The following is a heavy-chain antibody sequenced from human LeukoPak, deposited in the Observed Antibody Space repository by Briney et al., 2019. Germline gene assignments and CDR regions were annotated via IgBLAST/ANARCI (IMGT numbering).Heavy chain of an antibody. CDR1: GFTFSSYW. CDR3: ARDTTDYDFWSGYGPSPYYYGMDV. J-gene: IGHJ6*02. Sequence: GGSLRLSCAASGFTFSSYWMSWVRQAPGKGLKWVANIKQDGSEKYYVDSVKGRFTISRDNAKNSLYLQMNGLRAEDTAVYYCARDTTDYDFWSGYGPSPYYYGMDVWGQGTTVTVSS. V-gene: IGHV3-7*01. CDR2: IKQDGSEK. D-gene: IGHD3-3*01.